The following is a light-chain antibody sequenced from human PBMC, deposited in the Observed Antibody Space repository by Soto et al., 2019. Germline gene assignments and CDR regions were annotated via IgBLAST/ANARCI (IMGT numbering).Light chain of an antibody. CDR1: QSVSSN. J-gene: IGKJ5*01. CDR2: DVS. CDR3: QQYNNFIT. Sequence: EIVMTQSPATLSVSPGERATLSCWASQSVSSNLAWYQQKPGQAPRLLIYDVSTRATGFPTRFSGSGSGTEFTLTISSLQSEDFAAYYCQQYNNFITFGQGTRLEIK. V-gene: IGKV3D-15*01.